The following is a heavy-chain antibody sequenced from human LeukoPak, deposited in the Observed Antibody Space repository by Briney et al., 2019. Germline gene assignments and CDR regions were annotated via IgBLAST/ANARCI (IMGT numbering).Heavy chain of an antibody. CDR3: ARGNVVVPAAITYDY. CDR1: GGSISSSSYY. J-gene: IGHJ4*02. V-gene: IGHV4-39*07. D-gene: IGHD2-2*02. Sequence: SETLSLTCTVSGGSISSSSYYWGWIRQPPGKGLEWIGSIYYSGSTYYNPSLKSRVTISVDTSKNQFSLKLSSVTAADTAVYYCARGNVVVPAAITYDYWGQGTLVTVSS. CDR2: IYYSGST.